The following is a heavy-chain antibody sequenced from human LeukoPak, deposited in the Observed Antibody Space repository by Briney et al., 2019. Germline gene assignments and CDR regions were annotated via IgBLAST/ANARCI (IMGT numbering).Heavy chain of an antibody. CDR1: GFTVSSNY. Sequence: GSLRLSCAASGFTVSSNYMSWIRQPPGKGLGWIGEINHSGSTNYNPSLKSRVTISVDTSKNQFSLKLSSVTAADTAVYYCARVGGIVVVPAALGGWFDPWGQGTLVTVSS. CDR3: ARVGGIVVVPAALGGWFDP. V-gene: IGHV4-34*01. J-gene: IGHJ5*02. D-gene: IGHD2-2*01. CDR2: INHSGST.